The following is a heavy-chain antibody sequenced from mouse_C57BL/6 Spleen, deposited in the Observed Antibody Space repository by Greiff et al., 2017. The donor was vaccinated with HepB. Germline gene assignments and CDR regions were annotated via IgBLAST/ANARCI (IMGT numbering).Heavy chain of an antibody. V-gene: IGHV5-4*01. Sequence: VQLQQSGGGLVKPGGSLKLSCAASGFTFSSYAMSWVRQTPEKRLEWVATISDGGSYTYYPDNVKGRYTISRDNAKNNLYLQMSHLKSEDTAMYYCARGDYAWYFDVWGTGTTVTVSS. CDR1: GFTFSSYA. CDR2: ISDGGSYT. D-gene: IGHD2-4*01. CDR3: ARGDYAWYFDV. J-gene: IGHJ1*03.